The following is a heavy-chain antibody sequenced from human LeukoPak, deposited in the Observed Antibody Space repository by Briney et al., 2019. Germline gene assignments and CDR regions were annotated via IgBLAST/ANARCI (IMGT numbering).Heavy chain of an antibody. D-gene: IGHD3-22*01. V-gene: IGHV3-7*01. CDR3: ARESAFYDSSGYYYADY. Sequence: HPGGSLRLSCAASGFTFRDYWMSWVRQAPGKGLEWVANTKEDGSEKHYVDSVKGRFTISRDNAKNSLYLQMNSLRAEDTAVYYCARESAFYDSSGYYYADYWGQGTLVTVSS. CDR1: GFTFRDYW. J-gene: IGHJ4*02. CDR2: TKEDGSEK.